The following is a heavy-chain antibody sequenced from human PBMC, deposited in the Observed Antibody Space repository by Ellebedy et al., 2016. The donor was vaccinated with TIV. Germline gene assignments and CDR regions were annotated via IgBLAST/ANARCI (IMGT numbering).Heavy chain of an antibody. Sequence: AASVKVSCNTSAYSSTTYVISWVRPAPGQGLEWMGWISTYTGNTNYAQKLQDRVTMTTDTSTSTAYMELRSLRSDDKAVYYCSRGPTRWALDYWGQGTLVTVSS. CDR1: AYSSTTYV. CDR3: SRGPTRWALDY. D-gene: IGHD4-23*01. CDR2: ISTYTGNT. V-gene: IGHV1-18*04. J-gene: IGHJ4*02.